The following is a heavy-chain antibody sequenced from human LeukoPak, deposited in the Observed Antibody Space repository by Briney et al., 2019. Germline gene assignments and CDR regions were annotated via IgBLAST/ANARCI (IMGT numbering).Heavy chain of an antibody. D-gene: IGHD1-26*01. Sequence: ASVKVSCKASGGTFSSYAISWVRQAPGQGLEWMGGIIPIFGTANYAQKFQGRVTITTDESTSTAYMELSSLRSEDTAVYYCARDLSLGGIVGAFDYWGQGTLVTVSS. V-gene: IGHV1-69*05. J-gene: IGHJ4*02. CDR3: ARDLSLGGIVGAFDY. CDR1: GGTFSSYA. CDR2: IIPIFGTA.